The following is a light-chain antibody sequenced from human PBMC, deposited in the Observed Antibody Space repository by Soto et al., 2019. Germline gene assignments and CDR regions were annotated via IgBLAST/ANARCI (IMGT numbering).Light chain of an antibody. Sequence: DIVLTQSPGTLSLSTGERATISCRASQSLTSNSLAWYQQKPGQAPILLIYATSTRATGIPDSFSASGSGTDFTLIITSLAPEDFAVYFCHQYGSSPYTFGRGTKLEIK. CDR1: QSLTSNS. CDR2: ATS. CDR3: HQYGSSPYT. J-gene: IGKJ2*01. V-gene: IGKV3-20*01.